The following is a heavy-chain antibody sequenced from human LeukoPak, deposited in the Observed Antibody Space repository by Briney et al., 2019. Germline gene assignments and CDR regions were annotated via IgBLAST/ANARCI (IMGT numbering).Heavy chain of an antibody. CDR2: IYYSGST. CDR3: ARRYPDRYYFDY. CDR1: GGSISSSSYY. J-gene: IGHJ4*02. V-gene: IGHV4-39*01. Sequence: SETLSLTCTVSGGSISSSSYYWGWIRQPPGKGLEWIGSIYYSGSTYYNSSLKSRVTISVDTSKNQFSLKLSSVTAADTAVYYCARRYPDRYYFDYWGQGTLVTVSS. D-gene: IGHD1-14*01.